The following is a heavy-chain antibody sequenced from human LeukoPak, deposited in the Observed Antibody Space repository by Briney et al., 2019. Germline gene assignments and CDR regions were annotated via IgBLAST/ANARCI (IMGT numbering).Heavy chain of an antibody. CDR2: IKPDGGEK. D-gene: IGHD3-9*01. Sequence: GEFLRLSCAASGFTFSSYMMTWVRQAPGKGLEWVANIKPDGGEKFYVDSVRGRFTISRDNAKNSLYLQMNSLRAEDTAVYYCAKVILTGYYFGYWGQGTLVTVSS. V-gene: IGHV3-7*01. CDR3: AKVILTGYYFGY. CDR1: GFTFSSYM. J-gene: IGHJ4*02.